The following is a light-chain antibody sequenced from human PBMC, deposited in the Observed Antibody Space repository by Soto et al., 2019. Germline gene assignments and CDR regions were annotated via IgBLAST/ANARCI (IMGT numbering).Light chain of an antibody. V-gene: IGLV1-40*01. CDR3: QAYDYSLTAFV. CDR2: GNR. Sequence: QSVLTQPPSVSGAPGQRVTISCTGDNSNIGAGYDVRWYQQLPGAAPKLVIFGNRKRPSGVPERFSGSKSGTSASLAITGLQAEDEADYYCQAYDYSLTAFVFGGGTKLTVL. CDR1: NSNIGAGYD. J-gene: IGLJ3*02.